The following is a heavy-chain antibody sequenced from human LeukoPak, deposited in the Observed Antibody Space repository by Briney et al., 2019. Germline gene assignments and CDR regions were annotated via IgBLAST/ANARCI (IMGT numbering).Heavy chain of an antibody. D-gene: IGHD3-16*02. J-gene: IGHJ2*01. CDR3: AKAVYPIVIASGTQSLDL. CDR1: GCTFSSYA. CDR2: ISGSGGIT. Sequence: SLKLSCKASGCTFSSYAISWVRQAPGQGLEWISAISGSGGITYYADSVKGRFTISRDNSKNTLYLQMNSLRSDDTAVYHCAKAVYPIVIASGTQSLDLSGRG. V-gene: IGHV3-23*01.